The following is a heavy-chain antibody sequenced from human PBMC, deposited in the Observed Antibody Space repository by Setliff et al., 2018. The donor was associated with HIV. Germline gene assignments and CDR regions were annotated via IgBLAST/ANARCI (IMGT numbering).Heavy chain of an antibody. CDR2: IYTSGST. Sequence: SETLSLTCTVSGGSISSGSYYWSWIRQPAGKGLEWIGHIYTSGSTNYNPSLKSRVTISVDTSKNQFSLKLSSVTAADTAVYYCARLEANPSYGGAFDIWGQGTMVTVSS. J-gene: IGHJ3*02. CDR3: ARLEANPSYGGAFDI. CDR1: GGSISSGSYY. D-gene: IGHD5-18*01. V-gene: IGHV4-61*09.